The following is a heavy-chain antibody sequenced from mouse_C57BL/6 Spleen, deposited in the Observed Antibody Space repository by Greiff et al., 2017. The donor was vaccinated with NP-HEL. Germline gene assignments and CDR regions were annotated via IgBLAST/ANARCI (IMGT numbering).Heavy chain of an antibody. J-gene: IGHJ2*01. V-gene: IGHV1-61*01. CDR2: IYPSDSET. CDR3: ARKEDYGNFDY. Sequence: QVQLQQPGAELVRPGSSVKLSCKASGYTFTSYWMDWVKQRPGQGLEWIGNIYPSDSETHYNQKFKDKATLTVDKSSSTAYMPLSSLTSEDSAVYYCARKEDYGNFDYWGQGTTLTVSS. D-gene: IGHD2-4*01. CDR1: GYTFTSYW.